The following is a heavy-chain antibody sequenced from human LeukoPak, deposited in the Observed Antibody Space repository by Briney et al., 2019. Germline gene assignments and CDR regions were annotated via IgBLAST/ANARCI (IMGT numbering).Heavy chain of an antibody. D-gene: IGHD3-22*01. CDR1: GYTFTGYY. Sequence: GASVKVSCKASGYTFTGYYMHWVRQAPGQGLEWMGWINPNSGGTNYAQKFQGRVTVTRDTSISTAYMELSRLRSDDTAVYYCARVRYYDSSGYYRPDDAFDIWGQGTMVTVSS. CDR2: INPNSGGT. V-gene: IGHV1-2*02. J-gene: IGHJ3*02. CDR3: ARVRYYDSSGYYRPDDAFDI.